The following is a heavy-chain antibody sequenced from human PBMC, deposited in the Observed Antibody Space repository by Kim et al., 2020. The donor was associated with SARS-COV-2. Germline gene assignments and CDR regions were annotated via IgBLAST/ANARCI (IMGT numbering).Heavy chain of an antibody. D-gene: IGHD6-13*01. J-gene: IGHJ6*01. Sequence: GGSLRLSCAASGFTFNKAWMNWVRQAPGKGLEWVGLIKSETDGGTTDYAAPVKGRFTISRDDSQNMLFLQMNSLKTEDTAVYYCATARVAAGGHYYYYG. V-gene: IGHV3-15*01. CDR3: ATARVAAGGHYYYYG. CDR2: IKSETDGGTT. CDR1: GFTFNKAW.